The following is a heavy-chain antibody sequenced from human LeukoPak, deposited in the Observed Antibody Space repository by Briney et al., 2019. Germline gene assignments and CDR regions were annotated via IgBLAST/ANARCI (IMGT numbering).Heavy chain of an antibody. Sequence: PGGSLRLSCAASGFTFSSYAMSWVRQAPGKGLEWVSAISGSGGSTYYADSVRGRFTISRDNSKNTLYLQMNSLRADDTAIYYCANTIAVAGFYYYYGMDVWGQGATVTVSS. CDR2: ISGSGGST. CDR3: ANTIAVAGFYYYYGMDV. V-gene: IGHV3-23*01. J-gene: IGHJ6*02. D-gene: IGHD6-19*01. CDR1: GFTFSSYA.